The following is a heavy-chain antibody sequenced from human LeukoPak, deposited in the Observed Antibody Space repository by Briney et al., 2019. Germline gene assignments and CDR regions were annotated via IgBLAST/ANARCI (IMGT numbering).Heavy chain of an antibody. V-gene: IGHV3-30*02. D-gene: IGHD2-21*02. J-gene: IGHJ4*02. Sequence: GGSLRLSCAASGFTFSDYYMSWIRQAPGKGLEWVAFIRYDGSNKYYADSVKGRFTISRDSSKNTLYLQMNSLRAEDTAVYYCAKAVVVTAPLDYWGQGTLVTVSS. CDR3: AKAVVVTAPLDY. CDR1: GFTFSDYY. CDR2: IRYDGSNK.